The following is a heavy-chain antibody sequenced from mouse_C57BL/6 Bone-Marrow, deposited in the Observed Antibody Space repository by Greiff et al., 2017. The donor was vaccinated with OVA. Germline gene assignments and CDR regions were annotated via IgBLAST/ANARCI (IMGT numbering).Heavy chain of an antibody. J-gene: IGHJ3*01. Sequence: EVKLQEPGPELVKPGASVKISCKASGYSFTDYNMNWVKQSNGKSLEWIGVINPNYGTTSYNQKFKGKATLTVDQSSSTAYMQLNSLTSEDSAVYYCASEEYDCRLGALFADWGQGTLVTVSA. CDR3: ASEEYDCRLGALFAD. CDR1: GYSFTDYN. V-gene: IGHV1-39*01. CDR2: INPNYGTT. D-gene: IGHD2-4*01.